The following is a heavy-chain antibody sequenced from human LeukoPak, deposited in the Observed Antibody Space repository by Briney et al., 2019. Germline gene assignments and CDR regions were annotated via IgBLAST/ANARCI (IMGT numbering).Heavy chain of an antibody. V-gene: IGHV3-30*03. D-gene: IGHD6-19*01. CDR1: GFTFSRYG. CDR3: ARDRIAVAAQDY. CDR2: ISYDGSNK. J-gene: IGHJ4*02. Sequence: GRSLRLSCAASGFTFSRYGMHWVRQTPGKGLEWVAVISYDGSNKYYADSVKGRFTISRDNSKNTLYLQMNSLRAEDTAVYYCARDRIAVAAQDYWGQGTLVTVSS.